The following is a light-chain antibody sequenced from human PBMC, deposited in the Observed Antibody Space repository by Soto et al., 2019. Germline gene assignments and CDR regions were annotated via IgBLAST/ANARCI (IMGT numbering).Light chain of an antibody. J-gene: IGKJ1*01. CDR3: QHYNSYSEA. Sequence: DIQMTQSPSTLSASVGDRVTITCRASQSISSWLAWYQQKPGKAPKLLIYDASSLESGVPSRFRGSGSGTEFTLTISRLQPDDFETYYCQHYNSYSEAFGQGTKVDIK. CDR1: QSISSW. V-gene: IGKV1-5*01. CDR2: DAS.